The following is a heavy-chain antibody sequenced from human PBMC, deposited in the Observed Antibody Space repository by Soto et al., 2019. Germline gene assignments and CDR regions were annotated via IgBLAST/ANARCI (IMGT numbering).Heavy chain of an antibody. D-gene: IGHD5-18*01. CDR3: AKGVLSRDGYNHIDY. CDR2: INWNSGRV. V-gene: IGHV3-20*04. Sequence: GGSLRLSCAASGFTFDDYGMSWVRQAPGKGLEWVSAINWNSGRVGYADSVKGRFTISRDNAKNSLYLQMNSLRAEDTALYYCAKGVLSRDGYNHIDYWGPGTLVTVSS. CDR1: GFTFDDYG. J-gene: IGHJ4*02.